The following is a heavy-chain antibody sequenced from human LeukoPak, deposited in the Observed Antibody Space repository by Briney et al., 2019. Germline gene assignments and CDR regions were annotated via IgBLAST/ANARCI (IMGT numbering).Heavy chain of an antibody. J-gene: IGHJ5*01. CDR1: GFTFSSYA. CDR2: INYSGGST. Sequence: GGSLTLSCAASGFTFSSYAMSWVRQAPGKGLEWVSAINYSGGSTYYADSVKGRFTISRDNSKNTLYLQMNSPRAEDTAIYYCAKDLYGDYWVDSWGRGTLVTVSS. CDR3: AKDLYGDYWVDS. V-gene: IGHV3-23*01. D-gene: IGHD4-17*01.